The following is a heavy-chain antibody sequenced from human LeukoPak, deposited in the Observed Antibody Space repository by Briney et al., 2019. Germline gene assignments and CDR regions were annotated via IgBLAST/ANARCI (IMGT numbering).Heavy chain of an antibody. CDR3: SPPRGDSSGYYYVY. CDR1: GLTFSSYV. V-gene: IGHV3-23*01. J-gene: IGHJ4*02. Sequence: PGGSLRLSCTASGLTFSSYVMSWVRQAPGKGLKWVSTISGSGGSTFYADSVRGRFTISRDNSRSTLYLQMNSLRAEDTATYYCSPPRGDSSGYYYVYWGQGTLVTVSS. D-gene: IGHD3-22*01. CDR2: ISGSGGST.